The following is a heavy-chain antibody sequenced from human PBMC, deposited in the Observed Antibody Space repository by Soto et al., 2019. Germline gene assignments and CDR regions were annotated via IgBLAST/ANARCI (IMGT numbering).Heavy chain of an antibody. CDR3: ARHRADYYYYGMDV. CDR1: GGSISSSSYY. V-gene: IGHV4-39*01. CDR2: IYYSGST. Sequence: PSETLSLTCTVSGGSISSSSYYWGWIRQPPGKGLEWIGSIYYSGSTYYNPSLKSRVTISVDTSKNQFSLKLSSVTAADTAVYYCARHRADYYYYGMDVWGQGTTVTVSS. J-gene: IGHJ6*02. D-gene: IGHD1-26*01.